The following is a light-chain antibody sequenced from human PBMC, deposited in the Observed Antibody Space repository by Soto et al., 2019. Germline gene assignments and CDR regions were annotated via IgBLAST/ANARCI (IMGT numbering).Light chain of an antibody. CDR2: GAS. CDR3: QQYYTSPWT. Sequence: EIVLTQSPGTLSLSPGERATLSCRASQTVDTNYLAWYQQIPGQAPRLLIYGASTMATGIPDRFSGSGSGTDFTLTISRLEPEDSAVYYCQQYYTSPWTFGQGTKVEIK. J-gene: IGKJ1*01. V-gene: IGKV3-20*01. CDR1: QTVDTNY.